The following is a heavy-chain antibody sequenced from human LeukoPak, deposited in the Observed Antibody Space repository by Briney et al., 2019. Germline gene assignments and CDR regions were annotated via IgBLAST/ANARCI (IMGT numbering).Heavy chain of an antibody. CDR1: GGSISSYF. CDR2: IYYSGST. D-gene: IGHD2/OR15-2a*01. V-gene: IGHV4-59*01. CDR3: ARKNDFDI. Sequence: SETLSLTCTVSGGSISSYFWGWIRQPPGKGLEWIGCIYYSGSTYYNPSLKSRVTISVDMSKSQFSLRLTSVTAADTAVYYCARKNDFDIWGQGTLVTVSS. J-gene: IGHJ3*02.